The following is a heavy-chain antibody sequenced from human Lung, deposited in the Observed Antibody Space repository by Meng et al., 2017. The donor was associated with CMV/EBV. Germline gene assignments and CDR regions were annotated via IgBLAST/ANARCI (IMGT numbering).Heavy chain of an antibody. J-gene: IGHJ6*02. CDR3: ARDMRVGAITYYYYGMDV. Sequence: GGSLRLXCAASGFTFSSYWMSWVRQAPGKGLEWVANIKQDGSEKYYVDSVKGRFTISRDNAKNSLYLQMNSLRAEDTAVYYCARDMRVGAITYYYYGMDVWXQGTXVTVSS. V-gene: IGHV3-7*01. CDR1: GFTFSSYW. CDR2: IKQDGSEK. D-gene: IGHD1-26*01.